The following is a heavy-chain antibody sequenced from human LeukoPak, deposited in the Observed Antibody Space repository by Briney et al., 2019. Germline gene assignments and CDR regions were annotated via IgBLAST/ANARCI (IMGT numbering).Heavy chain of an antibody. V-gene: IGHV3-74*01. CDR3: GIEDVDITVATSGAFDI. CDR1: GFTFNRFW. CDR2: IISDGSST. Sequence: GGSLRLSCAASGFTFNRFWMHWVRQAPGKGLVWVSRIISDGSSTNYADSVKGRFTISRDNAKNTLYLQMNSLRAEDTALYYCGIEDVDITVATSGAFDIWGQGTMVTVSS. D-gene: IGHD6-19*01. J-gene: IGHJ3*02.